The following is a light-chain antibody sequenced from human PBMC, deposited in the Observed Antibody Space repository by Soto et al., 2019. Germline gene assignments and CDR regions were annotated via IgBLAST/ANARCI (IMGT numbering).Light chain of an antibody. CDR1: QGISND. CDR2: AAS. J-gene: IGKJ1*01. Sequence: DIQMTQSPSSLSASIGDRVTITCRASQGISNDLGWYQQKPGKAPRRLIYAASSLQSGVTSRFSGSGSGTEFTLTISSLEPEDFATYYCLQYNSYPWTFGQGTEVEIK. CDR3: LQYNSYPWT. V-gene: IGKV1-17*01.